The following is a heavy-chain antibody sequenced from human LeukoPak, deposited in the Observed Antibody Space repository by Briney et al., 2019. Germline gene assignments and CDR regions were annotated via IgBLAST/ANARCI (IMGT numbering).Heavy chain of an antibody. Sequence: GGSLRLSCAASGFTFSTYWMNWVRQAPGKGLGWVANIKQDGSERNYVDSVKGRFTISRDNAKNSLYLQMNSLRAEDTAVYYCARDLDSYGWFDYWGQGTLVTVSS. CDR2: IKQDGSER. J-gene: IGHJ4*02. V-gene: IGHV3-7*01. CDR1: GFTFSTYW. CDR3: ARDLDSYGWFDY. D-gene: IGHD5-18*01.